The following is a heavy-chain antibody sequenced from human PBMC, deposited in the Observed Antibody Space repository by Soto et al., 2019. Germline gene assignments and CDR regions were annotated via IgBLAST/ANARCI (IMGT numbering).Heavy chain of an antibody. CDR2: INPSGGST. D-gene: IGHD3-22*01. CDR1: GHTFTSYY. V-gene: IGHV1-46*01. J-gene: IGHJ4*02. CDR3: ARGCYDSSGYYLWATTDYFDY. Sequence: ASVKVSCKASGHTFTSYYMHWVRQAPGQGLEWMGIINPSGGSTSYAQKFQGRVTMTRDTSTSTVYMELSSLRSEDTAVYYCARGCYDSSGYYLWATTDYFDYWGQGTLVTVSS.